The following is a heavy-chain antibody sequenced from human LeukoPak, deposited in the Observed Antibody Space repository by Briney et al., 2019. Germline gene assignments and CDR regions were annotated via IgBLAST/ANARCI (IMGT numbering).Heavy chain of an antibody. V-gene: IGHV1-2*02. CDR3: ARARVTTGEFDY. D-gene: IGHD4-17*01. J-gene: IGHJ4*02. CDR1: GYTFTCYY. CDR2: INPNSGGT. Sequence: ASVKVSSKASGYTFTCYYMHWVRQAPGQGLEWMGWINPNSGGTNYAQKFQGRVTMTRDTSISTAYMELSRLRSDDTAVYYCARARVTTGEFDYWGQGTLVTVSS.